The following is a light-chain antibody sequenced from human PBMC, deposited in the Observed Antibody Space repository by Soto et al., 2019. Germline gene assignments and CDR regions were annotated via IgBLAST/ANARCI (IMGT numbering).Light chain of an antibody. CDR2: DAS. Sequence: EIVLTQSPATLSLSPGERATLSCRASQSVSSYLAWYQQKPGQAPRLLIYDASNRATGIPARFSGSGSGTGFTLTISSLEPEDCAVFYCQQRSNWPPWTFGQGTKVEIK. V-gene: IGKV3-11*01. CDR3: QQRSNWPPWT. J-gene: IGKJ1*01. CDR1: QSVSSY.